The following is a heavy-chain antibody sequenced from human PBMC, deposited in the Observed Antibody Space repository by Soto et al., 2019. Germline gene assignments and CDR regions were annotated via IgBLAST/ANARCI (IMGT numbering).Heavy chain of an antibody. CDR3: AREDYGDPKFAY. CDR1: GGSISSGGYY. J-gene: IGHJ4*02. CDR2: IYYSGST. D-gene: IGHD4-17*01. V-gene: IGHV4-31*03. Sequence: SETLSLTCTVSGGSISSGGYYWSWIRQHPGKGLEWIGYIYYSGSTYYNPSLKSRVTISVDTSKNQFSLKLSSVTAADTAVYYCAREDYGDPKFAYWGQGTLVTVSS.